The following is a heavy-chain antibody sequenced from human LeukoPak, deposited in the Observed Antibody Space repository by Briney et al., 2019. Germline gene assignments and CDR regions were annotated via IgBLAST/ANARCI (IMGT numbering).Heavy chain of an antibody. CDR2: FDPEDGET. V-gene: IGHV1-24*01. J-gene: IGHJ4*02. CDR1: GYTLTELS. D-gene: IGHD3-10*01. Sequence: ASVKVSCKVSGYTLTELSMHWVRQAPGKGREWRGGFDPEDGETIYAQKFQGRVTMSEDTSTDTAYMELSSLRSEDTAVYYCASTMVRGVTPFDYWGQGTLVTVSS. CDR3: ASTMVRGVTPFDY.